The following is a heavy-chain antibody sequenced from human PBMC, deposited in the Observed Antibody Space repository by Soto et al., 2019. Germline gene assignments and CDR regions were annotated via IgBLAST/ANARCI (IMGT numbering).Heavy chain of an antibody. V-gene: IGHV3-30*18. CDR3: AKDHFNLLWGDAFDI. CDR2: ISYDGSNK. D-gene: IGHD2-2*01. CDR1: GFTFSSYG. Sequence: PGGSVRLSCAASGFTFSSYGMHWVRQAPGKGLEWVAVISYDGSNKYYADSVKGRFTISRDNSRNTLYLQMNSLRAEDTAVYYCAKDHFNLLWGDAFDIWGQGTMVTVSS. J-gene: IGHJ3*02.